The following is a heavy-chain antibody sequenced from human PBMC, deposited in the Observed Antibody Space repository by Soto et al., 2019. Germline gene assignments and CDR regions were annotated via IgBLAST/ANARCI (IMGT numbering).Heavy chain of an antibody. CDR3: ARRYSGYGDY. Sequence: SETLSLACTISGPSITSYYWSWIRQPPGKGLEWIGYIYFSGSANYNPSLKSRVTISVDTSKNQFSLKLSSVTAAGTAVYYCARRYSGYGDYWGQGTLVTVSS. V-gene: IGHV4-59*08. D-gene: IGHD5-12*01. CDR2: IYFSGSA. J-gene: IGHJ4*02. CDR1: GPSITSYY.